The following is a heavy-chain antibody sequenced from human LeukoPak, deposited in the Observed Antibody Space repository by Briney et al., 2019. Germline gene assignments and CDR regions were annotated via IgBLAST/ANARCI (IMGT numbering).Heavy chain of an antibody. CDR3: ARAFLVGYSPEEYFFDY. V-gene: IGHV4-4*02. CDR2: IYHFGTT. Sequence: SGTLSLTCTVSGGSISSSNWWGWVRQPPGKGLECIGEIYHFGTTNYNPSLKSRVTISVDKSKNQFSLKLNSVTAADTAVYYCARAFLVGYSPEEYFFDYWGQGTLVTVSS. D-gene: IGHD2-15*01. CDR1: GGSISSSNW. J-gene: IGHJ4*02.